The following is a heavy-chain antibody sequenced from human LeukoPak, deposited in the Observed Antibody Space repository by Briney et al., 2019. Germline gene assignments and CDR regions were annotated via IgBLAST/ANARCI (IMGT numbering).Heavy chain of an antibody. CDR2: ITSNSST. Sequence: PGGSLRLSCAASGFTFSDYSMNWVRQAPGKGLEWVSSITSNSSTYYADSVKGRFTISRDNTKNSLFLQMNSLRAEDTAVYHCARDPGRGDYWGQGTLVTVSS. CDR1: GFTFSDYS. V-gene: IGHV3-69-1*01. J-gene: IGHJ4*02. CDR3: ARDPGRGDY.